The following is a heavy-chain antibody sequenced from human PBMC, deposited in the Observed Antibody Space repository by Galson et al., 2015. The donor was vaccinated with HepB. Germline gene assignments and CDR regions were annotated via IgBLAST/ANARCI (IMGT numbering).Heavy chain of an antibody. CDR2: ISWDGGST. CDR3: AKDDRPMVRGGYFDY. CDR1: GFTFDDYT. Sequence: SLRLSCAASGFTFDDYTMHWVRQAPGKGLEWVSLISWDGGSTYYADSVKGRFTISRDNSKNSLYLQMNSLRTEDTALYYCAKDDRPMVRGGYFDYWGQGTLVTVSS. J-gene: IGHJ4*02. D-gene: IGHD3-10*01. V-gene: IGHV3-43*01.